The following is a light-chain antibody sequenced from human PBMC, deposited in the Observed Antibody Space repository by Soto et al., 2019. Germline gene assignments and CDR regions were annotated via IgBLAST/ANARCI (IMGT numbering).Light chain of an antibody. Sequence: QSVLTQPPSASGTPGQRVTISCSGGSSNIGTNTVNWYQQLPGTAPKLLIATNNQRPSGVPDRFSGSKSGISSSLAISGLQSEDEADYYCVAWDDSLNGYVFGTATKLTVL. J-gene: IGLJ1*01. CDR3: VAWDDSLNGYV. CDR2: TNN. V-gene: IGLV1-44*01. CDR1: SSNIGTNT.